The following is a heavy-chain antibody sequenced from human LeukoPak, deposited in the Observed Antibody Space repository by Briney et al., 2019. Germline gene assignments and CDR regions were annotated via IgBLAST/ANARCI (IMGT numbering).Heavy chain of an antibody. Sequence: GGSLRLSCAASGFTFSSYAMSWVRQAPGKGLEWVSAISGSGGSTYYADSVKGRFTISRDNSKNTLYLQMNSLRAEDTAVYYCAKGRKGYCSSTSCYFRGYFQHWGQGTLVTVSS. D-gene: IGHD2-2*01. V-gene: IGHV3-23*01. J-gene: IGHJ1*01. CDR3: AKGRKGYCSSTSCYFRGYFQH. CDR1: GFTFSSYA. CDR2: ISGSGGST.